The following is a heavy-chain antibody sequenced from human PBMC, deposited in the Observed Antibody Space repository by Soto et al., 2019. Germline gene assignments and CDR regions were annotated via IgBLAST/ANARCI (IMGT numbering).Heavy chain of an antibody. Sequence: SETLSLTCVVSSGSMSRGSWWSWIRQPPGKGLEWIGEISYDGRTNYNPALKSRVTISRNTSKNQFSLEVNSMSAADTAVYLCARSTVSCLNDWGQGTLVTVSS. J-gene: IGHJ4*02. CDR2: ISYDGRT. CDR3: ARSTVSCLND. V-gene: IGHV4-4*02. CDR1: SGSMSRGSW.